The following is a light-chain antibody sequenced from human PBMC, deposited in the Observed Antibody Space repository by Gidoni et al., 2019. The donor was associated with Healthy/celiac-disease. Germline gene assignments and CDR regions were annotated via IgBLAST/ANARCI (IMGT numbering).Light chain of an antibody. CDR1: QSVLYSSNNKNY. Sequence: DIVMTQSPDSLAVSLGERATINCKSSQSVLYSSNNKNYLAWYQQKPGQPPKLLIYWASTRESGVPDRFSGSGSGTDFTLTISSLQAEDVAVYSCQQYYSTHWTFGQGTKVEIK. CDR3: QQYYSTHWT. CDR2: WAS. J-gene: IGKJ1*01. V-gene: IGKV4-1*01.